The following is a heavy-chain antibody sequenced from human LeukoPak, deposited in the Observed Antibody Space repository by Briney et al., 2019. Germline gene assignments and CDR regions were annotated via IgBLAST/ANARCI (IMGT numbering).Heavy chain of an antibody. Sequence: GGSLRLSCAASGFTFNNYWMHWVRQAPGKGLEWVSIIYSGGGAYYADSVKGRFTISRDNSRNTLFLQMNSLRAEDTAMYYCARVFPPNWFDPWGQGTLVTVSS. CDR3: ARVFPPNWFDP. D-gene: IGHD3-10*02. V-gene: IGHV3-66*01. CDR1: GFTFNNYW. J-gene: IGHJ5*02. CDR2: IYSGGGA.